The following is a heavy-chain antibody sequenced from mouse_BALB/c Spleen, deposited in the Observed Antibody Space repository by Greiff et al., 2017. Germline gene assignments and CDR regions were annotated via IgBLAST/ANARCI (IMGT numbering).Heavy chain of an antibody. CDR1: GYSITSDYA. CDR2: ISYSGST. J-gene: IGHJ4*01. Sequence: VQLQQSGPGLVKPSQSLSLTCTVTGYSITSDYAWNWIRQFPGNKLEWMGYISYSGSTSYNPSLKSRISITRDTSKNQFFLQLNSVTTEDTATYYCARYDYGSSLYAMDYWGQGTSVTVSS. V-gene: IGHV3-2*02. CDR3: ARYDYGSSLYAMDY. D-gene: IGHD1-1*01.